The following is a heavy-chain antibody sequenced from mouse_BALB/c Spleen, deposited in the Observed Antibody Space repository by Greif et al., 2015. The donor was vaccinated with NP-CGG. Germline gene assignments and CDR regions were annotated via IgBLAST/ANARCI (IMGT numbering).Heavy chain of an antibody. V-gene: IGHV1-9*01. D-gene: IGHD2-4*01. Sequence: VQVVESGAELMKPGASVKISCKATGYTFSSYWIEWVKQRPGHGLEWIGEILPGSGSTNYNEKFKGKATFTADTSSNTAYMQLSSLTSEDSAVYYCARRGAMITTGFAYWGQGTLVTVSA. CDR2: ILPGSGST. J-gene: IGHJ3*01. CDR3: ARRGAMITTGFAY. CDR1: GYTFSSYW.